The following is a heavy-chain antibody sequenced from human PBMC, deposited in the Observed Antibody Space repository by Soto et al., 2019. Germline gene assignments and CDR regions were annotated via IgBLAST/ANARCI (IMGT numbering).Heavy chain of an antibody. D-gene: IGHD1-1*01. CDR2: ITSSGHLT. CDR3: AKYVEAFTPHFDY. V-gene: IGHV3-23*01. Sequence: GGSLRLSCAASGFTLNIYAMTWIRQAPGKGLEWVSSITSSGHLTYYGDSVKGRFTISRDNSENTLYLQMDSLRAEDAAVYFCAKYVEAFTPHFDYWGLGTLVTVSS. J-gene: IGHJ4*02. CDR1: GFTLNIYA.